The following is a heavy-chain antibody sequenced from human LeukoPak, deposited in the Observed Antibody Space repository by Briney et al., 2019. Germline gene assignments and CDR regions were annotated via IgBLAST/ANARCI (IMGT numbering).Heavy chain of an antibody. Sequence: ASVKVSCKASGYTFTSYGISWVRQAPGQGLEWMGWISAYNGNTNYAQKLQGRVTMTTDTSTSTAYMELRSLRSDDTAVYYCARDGYCSSTSCSSDAQPPYYYYYYGMDVWGQGTTVTVSS. CDR3: ARDGYCSSTSCSSDAQPPYYYYYYGMDV. J-gene: IGHJ6*02. D-gene: IGHD2-2*01. V-gene: IGHV1-18*01. CDR2: ISAYNGNT. CDR1: GYTFTSYG.